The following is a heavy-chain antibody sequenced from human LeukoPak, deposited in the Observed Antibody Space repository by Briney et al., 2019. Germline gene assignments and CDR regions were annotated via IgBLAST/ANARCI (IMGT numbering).Heavy chain of an antibody. CDR1: GDSVSSNSAA. D-gene: IGHD6-13*01. CDR2: TYYRSKWYN. V-gene: IGHV6-1*01. CDR3: ASEYSSSWSAGFDY. Sequence: SQTLSLTCDISGDSVSSNSAAWNWIRQSPSRGLEWLGRTYYRSKWYNDYAVSVKSRITINPDTSKNQFSLQLNSVTPEDTAVYYCASEYSSSWSAGFDYWGQGTLVTVSS. J-gene: IGHJ4*02.